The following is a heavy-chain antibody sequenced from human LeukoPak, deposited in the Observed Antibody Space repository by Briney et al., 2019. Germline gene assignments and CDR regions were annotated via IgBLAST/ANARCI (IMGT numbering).Heavy chain of an antibody. CDR1: GGSFSGYY. J-gene: IGHJ6*04. V-gene: IGHV4-34*01. CDR3: ARVPIMITFGGVIAYYYYGMDV. CDR2: INHSGST. Sequence: SETLSLTYAVYGGSFSGYYWSWIRQPPGKGLEWIGEINHSGSTNYNPSLKSRVTISVDTSKNQFSLKLSSVTAADTAVYYCARVPIMITFGGVIAYYYYGMDVWGKGTTVTVSS. D-gene: IGHD3-16*02.